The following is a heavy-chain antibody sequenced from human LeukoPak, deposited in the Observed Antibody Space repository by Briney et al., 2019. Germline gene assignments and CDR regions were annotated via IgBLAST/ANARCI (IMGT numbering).Heavy chain of an antibody. D-gene: IGHD6-19*01. CDR3: ATSQRNSGWYYFDY. J-gene: IGHJ4*02. CDR1: GYTFTGYY. CDR2: INPNSGGT. Sequence: ASVKVSCKASGYTFTGYYMHWVRQAPGQGLEWMGWINPNSGGTNYAQKFQGRVTMTRDTSISTAYMELSRLRSDDTAVYYCATSQRNSGWYYFDYWGRGTLVTVSS. V-gene: IGHV1-2*02.